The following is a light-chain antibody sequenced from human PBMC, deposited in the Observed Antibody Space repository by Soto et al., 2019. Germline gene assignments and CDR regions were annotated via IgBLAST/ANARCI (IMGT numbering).Light chain of an antibody. J-gene: IGKJ2*01. CDR2: GAS. CDR3: QQYGSSPGT. V-gene: IGKV3-20*01. Sequence: EIVLTQSPGTLSLSPGERATLSCRASQSVSSSYLAWYQQKPGQAPRLLIYGASSRATGIPDRFSGSGSGTDFTLTISRLEPEDFAVSYCQQYGSSPGTFGQGTQLEIK. CDR1: QSVSSSY.